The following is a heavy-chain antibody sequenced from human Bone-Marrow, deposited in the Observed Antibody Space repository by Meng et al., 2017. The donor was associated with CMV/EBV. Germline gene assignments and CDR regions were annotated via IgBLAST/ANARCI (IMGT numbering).Heavy chain of an antibody. V-gene: IGHV3-64*01. J-gene: IGHJ4*02. D-gene: IGHD4-23*01. CDR1: GFTFSSYA. Sequence: GRRLGSGGGLVQPGGSLRLSCAASGFTFSSYAMHWVRQAPGKGLEYVSAISSNGGSTYYANSVKGRFTISRDNSKNTLYLQMGSLRAEDMAVYYCARGPAVTPLDYWGQGTLVTVSS. CDR3: ARGPAVTPLDY. CDR2: ISSNGGST.